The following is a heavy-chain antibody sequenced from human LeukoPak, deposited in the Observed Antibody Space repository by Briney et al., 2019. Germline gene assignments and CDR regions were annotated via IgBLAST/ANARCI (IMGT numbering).Heavy chain of an antibody. V-gene: IGHV3-74*01. J-gene: IGHJ4*02. D-gene: IGHD3-10*01. CDR1: GFTFSSSW. Sequence: GGSLRLSCAASGFTFSSSWMHWVRQAPGKGLVWVSDIKSDGSSTYYADSVKGRFTISRDNAKNTLYLQMNSLRAEDTAVYYCAKGGGRFGDLLSSIDYWGQGTLVTVSS. CDR3: AKGGGRFGDLLSSIDY. CDR2: IKSDGSST.